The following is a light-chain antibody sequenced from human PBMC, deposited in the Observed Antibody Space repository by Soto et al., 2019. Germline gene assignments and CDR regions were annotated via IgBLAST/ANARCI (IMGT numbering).Light chain of an antibody. Sequence: EIVLTQSPATLSSSPGERATLSFMASQSIDTYLAWYQQKPGQAPRLLIYGASSRATGIPDRFSGSGSGTDFTLTISRLEPEDFAVXYXQQYGSSRWTFGQGTKVDIK. CDR2: GAS. CDR3: QQYGSSRWT. J-gene: IGKJ1*01. CDR1: QSIDTY. V-gene: IGKV3-20*01.